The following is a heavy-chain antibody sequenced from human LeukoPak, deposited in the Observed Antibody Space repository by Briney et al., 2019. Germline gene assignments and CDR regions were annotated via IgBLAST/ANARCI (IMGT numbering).Heavy chain of an antibody. CDR3: ARDPNPGGGRCTSTSCSGSFDY. Sequence: SETLSLTCTVSGGSISSSSYYWGWIRQPPGKGLEWIGSIYYTGSSNYNPSLESRVTISLDTSKNQFSLKLSSVTAADTAVYFCARDPNPGGGRCTSTSCSGSFDYWGRGTLVTVSS. V-gene: IGHV4-39*07. CDR2: IYYTGSS. CDR1: GGSISSSSYY. D-gene: IGHD2-2*01. J-gene: IGHJ4*02.